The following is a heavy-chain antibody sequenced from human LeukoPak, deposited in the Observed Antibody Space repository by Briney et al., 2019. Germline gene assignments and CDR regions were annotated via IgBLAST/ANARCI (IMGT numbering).Heavy chain of an antibody. CDR1: SYLLSNGYY. CDR2: IHHSGII. Sequence: SETLSLTCAVSSYLLSNGYYWGWIRLHPGKGLEWIGSIHHSGIIHYNPSLKSRLTISVDTVKNEFSMNLNSVTAADTAVYYCANFPRYCSGASCSGMDVWGKGTMVIVSS. V-gene: IGHV4-38-2*01. D-gene: IGHD2-15*01. J-gene: IGHJ6*04. CDR3: ANFPRYCSGASCSGMDV.